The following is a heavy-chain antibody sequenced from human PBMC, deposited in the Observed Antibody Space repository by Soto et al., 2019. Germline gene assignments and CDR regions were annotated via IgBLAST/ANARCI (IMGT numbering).Heavy chain of an antibody. V-gene: IGHV3-23*01. CDR2: ISGSGGST. J-gene: IGHJ4*02. Sequence: GGSLRLSCAASGCSFSDYNMNWVRQAPGKGLEWVSAISGSGGSTYYADSVKGRFTISRDNSKNTLYLQMNSLKADDTAVYYCAKETEFTAVEDKWGQGTLVTVSS. CDR1: GCSFSDYN. CDR3: AKETEFTAVEDK. D-gene: IGHD6-13*01.